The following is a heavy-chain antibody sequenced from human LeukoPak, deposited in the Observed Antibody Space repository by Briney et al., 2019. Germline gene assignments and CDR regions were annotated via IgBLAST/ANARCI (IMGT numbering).Heavy chain of an antibody. J-gene: IGHJ4*02. CDR2: IWSDGGNK. Sequence: GRSLRLSCAASEFTFSSYGMHRVRQAPGKGLEWVAVIWSDGGNKFYADSVKGRFTISRDNSKNTLYLQMNSLRAEDTAVYYCARGYYDSSAYLFDYWGQGTLVAVSS. D-gene: IGHD3-22*01. CDR1: EFTFSSYG. CDR3: ARGYYDSSAYLFDY. V-gene: IGHV3-33*01.